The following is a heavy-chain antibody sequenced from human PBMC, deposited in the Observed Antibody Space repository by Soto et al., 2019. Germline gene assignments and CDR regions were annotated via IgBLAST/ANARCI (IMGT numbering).Heavy chain of an antibody. CDR2: IYYSGST. Sequence: SETLSLTCTVSGGSISSSSYYWGWIRQPPGKGLEWIGSIYYSGSTYYNPSLKSRVTISVDTSKNQFSLKLSSVTAADTAVYYCARQYDYIWGSYRYPPYYFDYWGQGTLVTVSS. CDR1: GGSISSSSYY. D-gene: IGHD3-16*02. CDR3: ARQYDYIWGSYRYPPYYFDY. V-gene: IGHV4-39*01. J-gene: IGHJ4*02.